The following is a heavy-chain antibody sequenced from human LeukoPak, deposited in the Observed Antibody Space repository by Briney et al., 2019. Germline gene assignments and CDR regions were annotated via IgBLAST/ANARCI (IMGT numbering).Heavy chain of an antibody. CDR2: IYYSGST. D-gene: IGHD4-23*01. CDR1: GGSISSGGYY. J-gene: IGHJ3*02. V-gene: IGHV4-31*03. Sequence: SETLSLACTVSGGSISSGGYYWSWIRQHPGKGLEWIGYIYYSGSTYYNPSLKSRVTISVDTSKNQFSLKLSSVTAADTAVYYCARDRDGGNSGYAFDIWGKGQWSPSLQ. CDR3: ARDRDGGNSGYAFDI.